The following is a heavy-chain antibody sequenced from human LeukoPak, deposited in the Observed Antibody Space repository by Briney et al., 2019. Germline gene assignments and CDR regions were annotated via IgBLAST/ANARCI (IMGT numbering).Heavy chain of an antibody. CDR2: IWYDGSNK. V-gene: IGHV3-30*02. CDR3: AKERAAAAVDY. CDR1: GFTFSSYS. Sequence: GGSLRLSCAASGFTFSSYSMNWVRQAPGKGLEWVAVIWYDGSNKYYADSVKGRFTISRDNSKNTLYLQMNSLRAEDTAVYYCAKERAAAAVDYWGQGTLVTVSS. J-gene: IGHJ4*02. D-gene: IGHD6-13*01.